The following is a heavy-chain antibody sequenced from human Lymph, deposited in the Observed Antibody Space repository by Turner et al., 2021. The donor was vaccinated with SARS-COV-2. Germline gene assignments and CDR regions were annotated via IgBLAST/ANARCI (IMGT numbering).Heavy chain of an antibody. V-gene: IGHV3-15*01. CDR1: GFTFRNAW. Sequence: EVHLVESGGGLVKPGGPLRRPFAATGFTFRNAWMTWVRQDPGKGIEWVGRIKTKTDGGTTDYAAPVKGRFTISRDDSKNTLYLQMNSLKAEDTAVYYCTTHSAHDYWGQGTLVTVSS. D-gene: IGHD6-13*01. CDR3: TTHSAHDY. CDR2: IKTKTDGGTT. J-gene: IGHJ4*02.